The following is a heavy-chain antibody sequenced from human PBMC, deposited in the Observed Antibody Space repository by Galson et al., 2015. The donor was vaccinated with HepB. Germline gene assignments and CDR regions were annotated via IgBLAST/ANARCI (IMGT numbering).Heavy chain of an antibody. J-gene: IGHJ5*02. CDR2: IYPGDSDT. CDR1: GYSFPSYR. D-gene: IGHD4-17*01. Sequence: QSGAEVKKPGESLKISCTGSGYSFPSYRIGWVRQIPGKGLEWMGIIYPGDSDTRYSPSFQGQVTISADKSISTAYLQWSSLKASDTAMYYCARLGGGMTTVTTIWFDPWGQGTLVTVSS. V-gene: IGHV5-51*01. CDR3: ARLGGGMTTVTTIWFDP.